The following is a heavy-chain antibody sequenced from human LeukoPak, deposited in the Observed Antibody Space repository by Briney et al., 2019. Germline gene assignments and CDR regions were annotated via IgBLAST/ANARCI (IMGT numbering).Heavy chain of an antibody. CDR1: GFTFSSYA. V-gene: IGHV3-30-3*01. J-gene: IGHJ6*02. CDR3: AREGSPYYDILTGDLAPLGMDV. Sequence: PGGSLRLSCAASGFTFSSYAMHWVRQAPGKGLEWVAVISYDGSNKYYADSVKGRFTISRDSSKNTLYLQMNSLRAEDTAVYYCAREGSPYYDILTGDLAPLGMDVWGQGTTVTVSS. CDR2: ISYDGSNK. D-gene: IGHD3-9*01.